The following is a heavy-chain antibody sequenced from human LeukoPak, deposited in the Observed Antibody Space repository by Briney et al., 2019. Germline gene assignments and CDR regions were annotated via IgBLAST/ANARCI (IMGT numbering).Heavy chain of an antibody. CDR2: ISYTGST. V-gene: IGHV4-59*01. CDR3: ARDDYRGVTNFDP. Sequence: SETLSLTCTVPGGSISPYFWSWIRQPPGKGLEWIGYISYTGSTNYNTSLKSRVTISVDTSKNQFSLQLTSVTAADTAVYYCARDDYRGVTNFDPWGQGTLVTVSS. J-gene: IGHJ5*02. CDR1: GGSISPYF. D-gene: IGHD3-10*01.